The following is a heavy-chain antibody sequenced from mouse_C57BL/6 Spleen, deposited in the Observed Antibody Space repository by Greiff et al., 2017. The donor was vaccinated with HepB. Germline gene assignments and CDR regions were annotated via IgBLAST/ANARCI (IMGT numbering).Heavy chain of an antibody. J-gene: IGHJ2*01. CDR3: ASSPITTDYFEN. V-gene: IGHV1-19*01. CDR2: INPYNGGT. CDR1: GYTFTDYY. D-gene: IGHD1-1*01. Sequence: VQLQQSGPVLVKPGASVKMSCKASGYTFTDYYMNWVKQSHGKSLEWIGVINPYNGGTSYDQKFKGKATLTVDKSSSTAYMELNSLTSEDSAVYYCASSPITTDYFENWRKRTTLTVS.